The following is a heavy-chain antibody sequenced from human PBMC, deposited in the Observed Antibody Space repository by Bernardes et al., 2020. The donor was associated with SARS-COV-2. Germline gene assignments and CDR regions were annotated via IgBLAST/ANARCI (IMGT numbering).Heavy chain of an antibody. D-gene: IGHD4-17*01. J-gene: IGHJ4*02. CDR1: GFTFSSYA. V-gene: IGHV3-23*01. CDR2: ISGSGGST. CDR3: AKGRSTTTVTTYFDY. Sequence: GSLRLSCAASGFTFSSYAMSWVRQTPGKGLEWVSAISGSGGSTYYADSVKGRFTISRDNSKNTLYLQMNSLRADDTSVYYCAKGRSTTTVTTYFDYWGQGTLVTVSS.